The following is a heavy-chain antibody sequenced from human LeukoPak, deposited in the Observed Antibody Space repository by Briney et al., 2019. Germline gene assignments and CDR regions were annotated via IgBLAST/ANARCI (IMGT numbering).Heavy chain of an antibody. Sequence: GGSLRLSCAASGFTFSSYGMHWVRQAPGKGLEWVAVIWYDGSNKYYADSVKGRFTISRDNSKNTLYLQMNSLRAEDTAVYYCAKDQDGGNPGMGLDYWGQGTLVTVSS. D-gene: IGHD4-23*01. J-gene: IGHJ4*02. CDR3: AKDQDGGNPGMGLDY. CDR1: GFTFSSYG. V-gene: IGHV3-33*06. CDR2: IWYDGSNK.